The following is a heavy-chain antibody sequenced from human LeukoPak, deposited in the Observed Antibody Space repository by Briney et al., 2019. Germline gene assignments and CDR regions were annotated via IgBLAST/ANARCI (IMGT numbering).Heavy chain of an antibody. D-gene: IGHD3-3*01. Sequence: GASVKVSCKASGYTFTGYYMHWVRQAPGQGLEWMGWINPNSGGTNYPQKFQGRVTMTRDTSISTAYMELSRLRSDDTAVYYCARDLEWLYPGGAFDIWGQGTMVTVSS. V-gene: IGHV1-2*02. J-gene: IGHJ3*02. CDR1: GYTFTGYY. CDR2: INPNSGGT. CDR3: ARDLEWLYPGGAFDI.